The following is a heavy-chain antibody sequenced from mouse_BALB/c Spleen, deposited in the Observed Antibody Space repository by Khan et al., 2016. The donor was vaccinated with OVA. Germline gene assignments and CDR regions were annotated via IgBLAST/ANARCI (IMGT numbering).Heavy chain of an antibody. CDR3: AREWPFDY. V-gene: IGHV9-3*02. J-gene: IGHJ2*01. Sequence: LVESGPELKKPGETVKISCKASGYTFTNYGMNWVKQAPGKGLKWMGWINTNTGEQSYAEELQGRFAFSLETSASTAYLQINNHKNEDTATYFCAREWPFDYWGQGTTLTVSS. CDR1: GYTFTNYG. CDR2: INTNTGEQ.